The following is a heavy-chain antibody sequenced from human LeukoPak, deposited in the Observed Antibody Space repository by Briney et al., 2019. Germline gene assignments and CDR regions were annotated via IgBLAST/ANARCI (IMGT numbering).Heavy chain of an antibody. CDR3: AKDGGNYYDTGGNYIIRAYMDV. V-gene: IGHV3-30*18. Sequence: GGSLRLSCVSSGFTFSSYVMHGVRQAPGKGLEWVAVISYDAKSNYHVDSVKGRFTISRDNSKNTLYLQINSLRAEDTALYYCAKDGGNYYDTGGNYIIRAYMDVWGKGTTVTVSS. CDR2: ISYDAKSN. D-gene: IGHD3-22*01. CDR1: GFTFSSYV. J-gene: IGHJ6*03.